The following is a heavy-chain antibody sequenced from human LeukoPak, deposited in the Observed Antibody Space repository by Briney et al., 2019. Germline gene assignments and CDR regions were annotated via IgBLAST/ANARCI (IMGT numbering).Heavy chain of an antibody. J-gene: IGHJ6*02. Sequence: PGGSLRLSCAASGFTFSRTWMNWVRQAPGKGLEWVSRINSDGSSTTYADSVKGRFTISRDNAKNTAYLQMNSLRGEDTAVYFCARDWHYAMDVWGQGTTVTVSS. CDR3: ARDWHYAMDV. CDR2: INSDGSST. CDR1: GFTFSRTW. V-gene: IGHV3-74*01.